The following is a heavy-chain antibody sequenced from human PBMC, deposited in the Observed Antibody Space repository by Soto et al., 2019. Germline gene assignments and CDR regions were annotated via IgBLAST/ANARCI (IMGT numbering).Heavy chain of an antibody. CDR3: ARSRDGSYYYYGMDV. CDR1: GFTFSSYG. CDR2: IWYDGSNK. J-gene: IGHJ6*02. V-gene: IGHV3-33*01. D-gene: IGHD3-10*01. Sequence: QVQLVESGGGVVQPGRSLRLSCAASGFTFSSYGMHWVRQAPGKGLEWVAVIWYDGSNKYYADSVKGRFTISRDNSKNTLDLQMNSLRAEDTAVYYCARSRDGSYYYYGMDVWGQGTTVTVSS.